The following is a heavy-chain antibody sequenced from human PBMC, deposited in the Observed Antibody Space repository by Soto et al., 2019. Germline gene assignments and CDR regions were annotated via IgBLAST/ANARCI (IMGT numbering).Heavy chain of an antibody. Sequence: GGSLRLSCAASGFTFSSYAMSWVRQAPGKGLEWVSAISGSGGSTYYADSVKGRFTISRDNSKNTLYLQMNSLRAEDTAVYYCAKDIVTTGPVGDGFDIWGQGTMVTVSS. J-gene: IGHJ3*02. CDR1: GFTFSSYA. V-gene: IGHV3-23*01. CDR2: ISGSGGST. D-gene: IGHD5-12*01. CDR3: AKDIVTTGPVGDGFDI.